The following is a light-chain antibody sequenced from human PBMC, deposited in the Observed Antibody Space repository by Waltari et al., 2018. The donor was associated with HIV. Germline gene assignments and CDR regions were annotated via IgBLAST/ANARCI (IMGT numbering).Light chain of an antibody. CDR3: QQYHSYPLT. J-gene: IGKJ4*01. V-gene: IGKV1D-16*01. Sequence: DIQMAQFPSSLSAYVGDRVTITCRASQVISVWVAWYQQIPGKAPNSLIYAASNLQSGVPSRFSGSGSGTNFTLIINNLQPEDIATYFCQQYHSYPLTFGGGTKVEIK. CDR2: AAS. CDR1: QVISVW.